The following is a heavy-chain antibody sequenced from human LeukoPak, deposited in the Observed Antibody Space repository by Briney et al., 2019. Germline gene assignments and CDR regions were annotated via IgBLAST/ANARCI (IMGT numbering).Heavy chain of an antibody. CDR1: GGSFSGYY. CDR2: INHSGST. V-gene: IGHV4-34*01. J-gene: IGHJ4*02. Sequence: SETLSLTCAVYGGSFSGYYWSWIRQPPGKGLEWIGEINHSGSTNYNPFLKSRVTISVDTSKNQFSLKLSSVTAADTAVYYCARGGNSDIVVVPAAIRGIDYWGQGTLVTVSS. CDR3: ARGGNSDIVVVPAAIRGIDY. D-gene: IGHD2-2*02.